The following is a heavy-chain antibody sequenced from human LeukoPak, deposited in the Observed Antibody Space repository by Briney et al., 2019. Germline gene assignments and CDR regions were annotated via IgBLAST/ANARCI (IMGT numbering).Heavy chain of an antibody. V-gene: IGHV1-69*06. D-gene: IGHD4/OR15-4a*01. CDR2: IIPIFGTV. Sequence: GASVKVSCKASGGTFISYAISWVRQAPGQGLEGMGGIIPIFGTVNNAQKFQGRVTITADKSTSTAYMELGSVRAEDPAVYYCARRAGAYSHPYDYWGQGTLVTVSS. J-gene: IGHJ4*02. CDR3: ARRAGAYSHPYDY. CDR1: GGTFISYA.